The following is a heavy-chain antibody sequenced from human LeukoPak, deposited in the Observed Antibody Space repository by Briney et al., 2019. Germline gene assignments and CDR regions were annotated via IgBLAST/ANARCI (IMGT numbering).Heavy chain of an antibody. CDR1: GGSISSGSYY. CDR2: IYTSGST. Sequence: PSQTLSLTCTVSGGSISSGSYYWSWIRQPAGKGLEWIGRIYTSGSTNYNPSLKSRVTISVDTSKNQFSLKLSSVTAADTAVYYCARGPYYDFWSGYYANFLDYRGQGTLVTVSS. J-gene: IGHJ4*02. CDR3: ARGPYYDFWSGYYANFLDY. V-gene: IGHV4-61*02. D-gene: IGHD3-3*01.